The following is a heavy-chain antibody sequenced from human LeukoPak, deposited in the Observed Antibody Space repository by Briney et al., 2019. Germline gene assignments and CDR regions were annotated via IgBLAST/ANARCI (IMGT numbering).Heavy chain of an antibody. V-gene: IGHV1-18*01. CDR1: GYTFINYV. CDR3: ARDPSLGLYTGGMEAFDI. J-gene: IGHJ3*02. D-gene: IGHD3-16*01. Sequence: ASVTVSCKASGYTFINYVISWVRQAPGQGLEWMGWVSAYNGNTNYAQKVQGRVTMTTDTSTSTAYMELRSLRSDDTAVYYCARDPSLGLYTGGMEAFDIWGQGTMVTVSS. CDR2: VSAYNGNT.